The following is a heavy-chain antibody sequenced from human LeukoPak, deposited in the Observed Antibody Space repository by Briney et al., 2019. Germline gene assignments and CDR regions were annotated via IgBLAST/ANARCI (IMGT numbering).Heavy chain of an antibody. D-gene: IGHD6-19*01. CDR2: INHSGST. V-gene: IGHV4-34*01. Sequence: SETLSLTCAVYGGSFSCYYWSWIRQPPGKGLEWIGEINHSGSTNYNPSLKSRVTISVDTSKNQFSLKLSSVTAADTAVYYCARGGGRGSSRWYYYYGMDVWGQGTTVTVSS. CDR3: ARGGGRGSSRWYYYYGMDV. J-gene: IGHJ6*02. CDR1: GGSFSCYY.